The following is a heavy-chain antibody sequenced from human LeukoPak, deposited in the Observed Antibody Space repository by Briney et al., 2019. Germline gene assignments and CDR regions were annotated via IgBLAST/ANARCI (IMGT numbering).Heavy chain of an antibody. D-gene: IGHD3-22*01. CDR3: AKDRMESGYYNGFDY. CDR2: ISWNSGSI. J-gene: IGHJ4*02. Sequence: GASLRLSCAASGFTFTNYAMYWVRQAPGKGLEWVSGISWNSGSIGYADSVKGRFTISRDNAKNSLYLQMNSLRAEDTALYYCAKDRMESGYYNGFDYWGQGTLVTVSS. CDR1: GFTFTNYA. V-gene: IGHV3-9*01.